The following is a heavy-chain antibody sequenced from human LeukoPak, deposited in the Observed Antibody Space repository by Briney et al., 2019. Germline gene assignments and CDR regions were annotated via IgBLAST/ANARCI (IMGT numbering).Heavy chain of an antibody. J-gene: IGHJ4*02. Sequence: WETLSLTCSVSGGSISTYYWSWIRQPPGKGLEWIGYVYYSGVTNYSPSLRSRVTISVDTSKKQFSLKLTSVTAADTAVYYCASSAMVPYYYDYWGQGTLVTVSS. CDR3: ASSAMVPYYYDY. V-gene: IGHV4-59*13. D-gene: IGHD3-10*01. CDR2: VYYSGVT. CDR1: GGSISTYY.